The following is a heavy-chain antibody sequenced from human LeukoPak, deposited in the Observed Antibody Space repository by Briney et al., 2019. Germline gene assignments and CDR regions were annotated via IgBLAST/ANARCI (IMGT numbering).Heavy chain of an antibody. V-gene: IGHV3-23*01. CDR1: GFTFSSYA. Sequence: PGGSLRLSCAASGFTFSSYAMRWVRQPPAKGLEWVSAINGGGDATFYADSVKGRFPISRDTSKNTLYLQMNNLRAEDTAVYYCAKVRGGWDFDYWGQGTLVTVST. CDR3: AKVRGGWDFDY. D-gene: IGHD3-16*01. CDR2: INGGGDAT. J-gene: IGHJ4*02.